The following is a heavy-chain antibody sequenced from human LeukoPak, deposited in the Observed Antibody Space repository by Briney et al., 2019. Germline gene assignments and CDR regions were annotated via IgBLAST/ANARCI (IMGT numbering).Heavy chain of an antibody. Sequence: SETLSLTCAVSGGSIRSSNWWSWVRQPPGKGLEWIGEIYHSGSTNYNPSLKSRVTISVDKSKNQFSLKLSSVTAADTAVYYCASLDYGGNSFRIDYWGREPWSPSPQ. J-gene: IGHJ4*02. CDR1: GGSIRSSNW. CDR2: IYHSGST. D-gene: IGHD4-23*01. V-gene: IGHV4-4*02. CDR3: ASLDYGGNSFRIDY.